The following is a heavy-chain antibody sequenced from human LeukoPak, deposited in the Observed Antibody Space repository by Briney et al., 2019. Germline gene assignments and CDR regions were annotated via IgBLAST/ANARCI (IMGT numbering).Heavy chain of an antibody. J-gene: IGHJ4*02. D-gene: IGHD3-16*01. V-gene: IGHV3-23*01. CDR3: ARELGEQQLDY. Sequence: GGSLRLSCAASGFTFSNYWMSWVRQAPGKGLEWVSAISGSGGSTYYADSVKGRFTISRDNSKNTLYLQMNSLRAEDTAVYYCARELGEQQLDYWGQGTLVTVSS. CDR1: GFTFSNYW. CDR2: ISGSGGST.